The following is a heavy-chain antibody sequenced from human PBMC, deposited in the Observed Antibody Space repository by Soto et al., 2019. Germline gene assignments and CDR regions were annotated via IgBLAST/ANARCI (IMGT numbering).Heavy chain of an antibody. D-gene: IGHD2-15*01. CDR2: IYYSGST. CDR1: GGSISSYY. Sequence: SETLSLTCTVSGGSISSYYWSWIRQPPGKGLEWIGYIYYSGSTNYNPSLKSRVTISVDTSKNQFSLKLSSVTAADTAVYYCARVGRIAPYYYYYYMDVWGKGTTVTVSS. V-gene: IGHV4-59*01. CDR3: ARVGRIAPYYYYYYMDV. J-gene: IGHJ6*03.